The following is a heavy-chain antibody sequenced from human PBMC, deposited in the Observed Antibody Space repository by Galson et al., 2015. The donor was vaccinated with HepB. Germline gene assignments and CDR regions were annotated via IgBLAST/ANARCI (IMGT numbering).Heavy chain of an antibody. CDR1: GGSISSYY. Sequence: SETLSLTCTVSGGSISSYYWSWIRQPPGKGLEWIGYIYYSGSTNYTPSLKSRVTISADTSKNQISLKLSSVTAADTAVYYCAREKGGFVSSGNYYHDVFDIWGQGTMVTVSS. CDR3: AREKGGFVSSGNYYHDVFDI. V-gene: IGHV4-59*01. D-gene: IGHD3-10*01. J-gene: IGHJ3*02. CDR2: IYYSGST.